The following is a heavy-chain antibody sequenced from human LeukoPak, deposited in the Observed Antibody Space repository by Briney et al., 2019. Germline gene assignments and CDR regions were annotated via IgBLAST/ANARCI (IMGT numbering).Heavy chain of an antibody. CDR3: ARASIFWGFSFGDY. D-gene: IGHD3-3*01. Sequence: SETLSLTCTVSGGSISSGSYYWSWIRQPAGKGREWIGRIYTSGSTNYNPSLKSRVTISVDTSKNQFSLKLSSVTAADTAVYYCARASIFWGFSFGDYWGQGTLVTVSS. J-gene: IGHJ4*02. CDR1: GGSISSGSYY. V-gene: IGHV4-61*02. CDR2: IYTSGST.